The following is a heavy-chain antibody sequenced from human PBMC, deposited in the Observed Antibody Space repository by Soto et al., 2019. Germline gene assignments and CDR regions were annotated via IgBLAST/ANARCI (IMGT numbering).Heavy chain of an antibody. CDR3: ARGGQYNWKLNWFDP. D-gene: IGHD1-20*01. V-gene: IGHV4-34*01. CDR2: INHSGST. J-gene: IGHJ5*02. CDR1: GGSFSGYY. Sequence: SETLSLTCAVYGGSFSGYYWSWIRQPPGKGLEWIGEINHSGSTNYNPSLKSRVTISVDTSKNQFSLKLSSVTAADTAVYYCARGGQYNWKLNWFDPWGQGTLATVSS.